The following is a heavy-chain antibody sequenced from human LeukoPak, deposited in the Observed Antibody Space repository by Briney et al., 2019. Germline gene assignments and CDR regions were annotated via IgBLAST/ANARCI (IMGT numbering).Heavy chain of an antibody. D-gene: IGHD4-17*01. V-gene: IGHV3-11*01. CDR2: ISNSGSTI. CDR1: GFTFSDYY. Sequence: TGGSLRLSCAASGFTFSDYYMSWIRQAPGKGLEWVSYISNSGSTIYYADSVKGRFTISRDNAKNSLYLQMNSLRAEDTAVYYCASDEASTVTRGGFDFWGQGTLVTVSS. CDR3: ASDEASTVTRGGFDF. J-gene: IGHJ4*02.